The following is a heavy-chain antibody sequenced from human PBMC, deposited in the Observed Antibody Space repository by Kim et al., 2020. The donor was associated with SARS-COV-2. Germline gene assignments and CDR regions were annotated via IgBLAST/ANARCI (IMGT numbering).Heavy chain of an antibody. Sequence: SREGRFTISRDNPKSTLYLQMNSLRAEDTAIYYCVKDTCSRSNCYDAFDYWGQGILVTVSS. D-gene: IGHD2-15*01. J-gene: IGHJ4*02. CDR3: VKDTCSRSNCYDAFDY. V-gene: IGHV3-23*01.